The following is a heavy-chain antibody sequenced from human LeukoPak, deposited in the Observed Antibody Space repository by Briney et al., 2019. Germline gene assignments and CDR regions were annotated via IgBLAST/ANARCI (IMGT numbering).Heavy chain of an antibody. CDR2: MNPNSGNT. CDR3: ARAEYKTSYDFWSGYYRSGDYYYYGMDV. CDR1: GYTFTSYD. D-gene: IGHD3-3*01. Sequence: ASVKVSCKASGYTFTSYDINWVRQATGQGLEWMGWMNPNSGNTGYAQKFQGRVTMTRNTSISTAYMELSSLRPEDTAVYYCARAEYKTSYDFWSGYYRSGDYYYYGMDVWGQGTSVTVSS. J-gene: IGHJ6*02. V-gene: IGHV1-8*01.